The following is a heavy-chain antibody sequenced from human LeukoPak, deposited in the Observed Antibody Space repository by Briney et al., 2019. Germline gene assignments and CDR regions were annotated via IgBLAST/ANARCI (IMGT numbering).Heavy chain of an antibody. CDR2: ISGSGSGT. CDR3: ARGSYSGDSSPTGDDY. CDR1: GVTFRSYA. J-gene: IGHJ4*02. V-gene: IGHV3-23*01. Sequence: PGGSLRLFCAASGVTFRSYARSWARLAPGKGLEWVSTISGSGSGTCNPDPVKRGFTISRANSKNTLWLHMTRLRAEDTAIYYCARGSYSGDSSPTGDDYWGQGTLVTVSS. D-gene: IGHD3-10*01.